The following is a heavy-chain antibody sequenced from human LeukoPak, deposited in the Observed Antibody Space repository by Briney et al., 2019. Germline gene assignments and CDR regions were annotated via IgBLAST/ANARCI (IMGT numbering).Heavy chain of an antibody. CDR1: GFTFSSYD. Sequence: GGSLRLSCAASGFTFSSYDMHWVRQAPGKGLEWVAVISYDGNNKYYGDSVKGRFTISRDNSRDTLYLQMNNLRVEDTAVYYCARDCKGADHVTDYWGQGTLVTVSS. CDR3: ARDCKGADHVTDY. D-gene: IGHD1-26*01. V-gene: IGHV3-30-3*01. J-gene: IGHJ4*02. CDR2: ISYDGNNK.